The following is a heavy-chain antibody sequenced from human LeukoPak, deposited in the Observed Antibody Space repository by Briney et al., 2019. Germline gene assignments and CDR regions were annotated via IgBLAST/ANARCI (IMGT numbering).Heavy chain of an antibody. D-gene: IGHD2/OR15-2a*01. J-gene: IGHJ6*03. CDR1: GFTFSSYS. Sequence: GGSLRLSCAASGFTFSSYSMNWVRQAPGKGLEWVSYISSSSSTIYYADSVKGRFTISRDNAKNSLYLQMNSLRAEDTAVYYCASLSKTLRPYYYYMDVWGKGTTVTISS. CDR2: ISSSSSTI. V-gene: IGHV3-48*01. CDR3: ASLSKTLRPYYYYMDV.